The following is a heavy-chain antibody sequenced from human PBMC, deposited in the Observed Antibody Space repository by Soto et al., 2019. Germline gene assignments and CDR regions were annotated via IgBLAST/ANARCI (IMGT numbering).Heavy chain of an antibody. CDR3: ARGSSTTVVTPIFYD. Sequence: SETLVPTCTVSGGSVSRGSYYWSWVRQPPGKGLEWIGYIYYSGSTNYNPSLKSRVTISVDTSKNQFSLKLSSVTAADTAVYYCARGSSTTVVTPIFYDWGQGTLVTVSS. CDR1: GGSVSRGSYY. CDR2: IYYSGST. V-gene: IGHV4-61*01. D-gene: IGHD4-17*01. J-gene: IGHJ4*02.